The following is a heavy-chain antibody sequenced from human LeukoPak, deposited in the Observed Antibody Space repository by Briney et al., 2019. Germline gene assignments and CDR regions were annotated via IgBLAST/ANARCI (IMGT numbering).Heavy chain of an antibody. J-gene: IGHJ5*02. CDR2: IYYTGTT. CDR1: GVSINTHY. V-gene: IGHV4-59*11. CDR3: ARAGPWQIDP. Sequence: SETLSLTCIVSGVSINTHYWTWIRQSPGKGLEWIGHIYYTGTTNYSPSLKSRVTISVDRSKSLFSLRLKSLTSADTAVYYCARAGPWQIDPWGQGILVTVSS. D-gene: IGHD3-10*01.